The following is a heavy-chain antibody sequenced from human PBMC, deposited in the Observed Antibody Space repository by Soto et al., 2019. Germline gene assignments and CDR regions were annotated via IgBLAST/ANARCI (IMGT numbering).Heavy chain of an antibody. CDR2: ISAYNGNT. CDR1: GYTFTSYG. D-gene: IGHD3-16*01. J-gene: IGHJ6*02. Sequence: ASVKVSCKASGYTFTSYGISWVRQAPGQGLEWMGWISAYNGNTNYAQKLQGRVTMTTDTSTSTAYMELRSLRSDDTAVYYCAKDMGGLYYYGMDVWGQGTTVTVSS. CDR3: AKDMGGLYYYGMDV. V-gene: IGHV1-18*01.